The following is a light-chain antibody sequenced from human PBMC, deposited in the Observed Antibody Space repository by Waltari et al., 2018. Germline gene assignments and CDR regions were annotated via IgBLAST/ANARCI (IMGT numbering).Light chain of an antibody. CDR1: SSNIGSNY. V-gene: IGLV1-51*01. Sequence: QSVLTQPPSVSSAPGQKITISCSGSSSNIGSNYVSWYQQHPGTAPKLLIYDSNKRPSGIPDRFSGSKSGTSATLDITGLQTGDEADYYCGTWDSSLSAVVFGGGTKLTVL. CDR3: GTWDSSLSAVV. J-gene: IGLJ2*01. CDR2: DSN.